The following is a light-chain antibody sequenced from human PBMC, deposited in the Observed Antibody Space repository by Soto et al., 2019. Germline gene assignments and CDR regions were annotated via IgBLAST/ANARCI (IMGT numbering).Light chain of an antibody. Sequence: QSALTQPASVSGSPGQSITISCIGTSSDVGAYNFVSWYQQHPGRVPKLMIYEVSNRPSGVSHRFSGSKSGNTASLTISGLQAEDEADYYCSSYTITNTGVFGGGTKLTVL. V-gene: IGLV2-14*01. J-gene: IGLJ3*02. CDR1: SSDVGAYNF. CDR2: EVS. CDR3: SSYTITNTGV.